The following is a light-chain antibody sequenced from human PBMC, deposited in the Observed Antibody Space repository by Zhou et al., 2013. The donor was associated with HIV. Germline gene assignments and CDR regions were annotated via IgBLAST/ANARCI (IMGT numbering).Light chain of an antibody. Sequence: QSVLTQPPSASGTPGQRVTISCSGSSSNIGSNTVNWYQQLPGTTPKLLIYRNTQRPSGVPDRFSGSKSGTSASLAISGLRSEDEADYYCAIWDDGLVFGGGTKVTVL. CDR2: RNT. V-gene: IGLV1-44*01. CDR3: AIWDDGLV. CDR1: SSNIGSNT. J-gene: IGLJ2*01.